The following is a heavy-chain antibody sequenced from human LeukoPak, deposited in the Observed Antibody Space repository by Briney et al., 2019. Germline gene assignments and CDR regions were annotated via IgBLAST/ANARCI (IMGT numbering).Heavy chain of an antibody. Sequence: SETLSLTCAVYGGSFSGYYWSWIRQPPGKGLEWIGEINHSGSTNYNPSLKSRVTISVDTSKNQYSLKLSSVTAADTVVYYCARSRRRITMVRGVIPYFDYWGQGTLVTVSS. CDR1: GGSFSGYY. CDR2: INHSGST. V-gene: IGHV4-34*01. J-gene: IGHJ4*02. D-gene: IGHD3-10*01. CDR3: ARSRRRITMVRGVIPYFDY.